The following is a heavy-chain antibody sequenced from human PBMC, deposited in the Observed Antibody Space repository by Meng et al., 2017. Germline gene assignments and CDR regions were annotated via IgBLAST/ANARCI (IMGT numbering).Heavy chain of an antibody. D-gene: IGHD3-22*01. J-gene: IGHJ4*02. CDR1: GFTFSSYA. CDR2: ISGSGGST. Sequence: ETLSLTCAASGFTFSSYAMSWVRQAPGKGLEWVSAISGSGGSTYYADSVKGRFTISRDNSKNTLYLQMNSLRAEDTAVYYCAKNTNYYDSSGYYSVVDYWGQGTLVTVSS. CDR3: AKNTNYYDSSGYYSVVDY. V-gene: IGHV3-23*01.